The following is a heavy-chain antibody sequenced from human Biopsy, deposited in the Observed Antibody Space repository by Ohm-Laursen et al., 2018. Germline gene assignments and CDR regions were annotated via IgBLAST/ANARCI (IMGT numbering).Heavy chain of an antibody. V-gene: IGHV1-69*05. Sequence: ASVKVSCKAPGGTFSNYGVDWVRQAPGQGLEWLGGNIPILGTGNYAQKFQGRVTLTTDTSTSTVHMELRSLRSDDTAVYYCARLLQTGGDGFWSGYYDYWGQGTLVTVSS. CDR2: NIPILGTG. CDR1: GGTFSNYG. D-gene: IGHD3-3*01. CDR3: ARLLQTGGDGFWSGYYDY. J-gene: IGHJ4*02.